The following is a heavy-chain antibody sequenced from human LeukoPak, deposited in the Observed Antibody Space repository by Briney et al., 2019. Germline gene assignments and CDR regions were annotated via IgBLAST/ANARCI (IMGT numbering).Heavy chain of an antibody. CDR1: GFTFSSYW. Sequence: GGSLRLSCAASGFTFSSYWMHWGRQDAGKGLVWGSYIRGDGTSTSYADSVKGRFTISRDNAKNTLYLQMNSLRVEDTAVYYCARVGGVSGRAFDMWGQGTMVTVSS. CDR2: IRGDGTST. D-gene: IGHD6-25*01. CDR3: ARVGGVSGRAFDM. J-gene: IGHJ3*02. V-gene: IGHV3-74*01.